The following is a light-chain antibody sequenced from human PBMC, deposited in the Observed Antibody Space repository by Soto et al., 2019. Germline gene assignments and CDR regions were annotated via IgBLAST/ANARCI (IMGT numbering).Light chain of an antibody. CDR2: DAS. Sequence: AIQLTQSPSSLSASTGDRVAISCRASQGIKSALVWYQQKPGKSPKLLVYDASSLEGGVPSRFSGSGYGTDFTLTITSLQPEDLATYYCQQHGTLPLTFGGGTKV. CDR3: QQHGTLPLT. CDR1: QGIKSA. J-gene: IGKJ4*01. V-gene: IGKV1-13*02.